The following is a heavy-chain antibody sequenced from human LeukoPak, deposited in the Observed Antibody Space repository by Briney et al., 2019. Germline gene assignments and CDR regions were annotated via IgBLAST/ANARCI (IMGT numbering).Heavy chain of an antibody. CDR1: GGSISSYY. CDR3: ARDDKAAGTSWFDP. D-gene: IGHD6-13*01. CDR2: IYYSGSA. J-gene: IGHJ5*02. Sequence: PSETLSLTCTVSGGSISSYYWSWIRQPPGKGLEWIGYIYYSGSANYNPSLKSRAPISEDTSTTHFSLKLTSLTAADTAVYYCARDDKAAGTSWFDPWGQGTLVTVSS. V-gene: IGHV4-59*01.